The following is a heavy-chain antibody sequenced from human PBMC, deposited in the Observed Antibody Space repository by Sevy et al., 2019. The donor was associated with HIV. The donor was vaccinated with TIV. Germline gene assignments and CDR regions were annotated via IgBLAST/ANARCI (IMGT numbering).Heavy chain of an antibody. V-gene: IGHV6-1*01. CDR2: TYYRSKWYS. CDR1: GDSVSSSSAA. D-gene: IGHD1-7*01. Sequence: KQSQTLSLTCAISGDSVSSSSAAWNWFRQSPSRGLEWLGRTYYRSKWYSDYEVSVKGRVTINPETSKNQFSLHLESVTPEDTAVYFCARGDELNSYYYGMDVWGQGTTVTVSS. J-gene: IGHJ6*02. CDR3: ARGDELNSYYYGMDV.